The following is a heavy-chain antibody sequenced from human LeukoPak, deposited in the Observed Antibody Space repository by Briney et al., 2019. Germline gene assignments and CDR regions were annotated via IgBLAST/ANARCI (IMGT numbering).Heavy chain of an antibody. J-gene: IGHJ5*02. Sequence: SQTLSLTCTVSGGSISSGGYYWSWIRQHPGKGLEWIGYIYYSGSTYYNPSLKSRVTISVDTSKNQFSLKLSSVTAAATAVYSWARDQKDGFDPWGQETLVTFSS. V-gene: IGHV4-31*03. CDR2: IYYSGST. CDR3: ARDQKDGFDP. CDR1: GGSISSGGYY.